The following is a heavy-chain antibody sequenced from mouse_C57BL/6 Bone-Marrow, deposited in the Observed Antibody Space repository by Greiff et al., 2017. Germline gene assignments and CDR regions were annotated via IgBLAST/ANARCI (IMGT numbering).Heavy chain of an antibody. D-gene: IGHD2-12*01. CDR2: IDPENGDT. Sequence: DVKLQESGAELVRPGASVKLSCTASGFNIKDDYMHWVKQRPEQGLEWIGWIDPENGDTEYASKFQGKATITADTSSNTAYLQLSSLTSEDTAVYYCTPCYSLDYWGQGTTLTVSS. J-gene: IGHJ2*01. CDR3: TPCYSLDY. V-gene: IGHV14-4*01. CDR1: GFNIKDDY.